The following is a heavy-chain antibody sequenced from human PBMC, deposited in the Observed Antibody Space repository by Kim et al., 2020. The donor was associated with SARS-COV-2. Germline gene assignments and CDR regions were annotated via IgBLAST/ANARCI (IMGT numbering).Heavy chain of an antibody. CDR3: ARVGLFSSSPFEGYYYYGMDV. CDR2: IYYSGST. D-gene: IGHD6-6*01. CDR1: GGSISSYY. V-gene: IGHV4-59*13. Sequence: SETLSLTCTVSGGSISSYYWSWIRQPPGKGLEWIGYIYYSGSTNYNPSLKSRVTISVDMSKNQFSLKLSSVTAADTAVYYCARVGLFSSSPFEGYYYYGMDVWGQGTTVTVSS. J-gene: IGHJ6*02.